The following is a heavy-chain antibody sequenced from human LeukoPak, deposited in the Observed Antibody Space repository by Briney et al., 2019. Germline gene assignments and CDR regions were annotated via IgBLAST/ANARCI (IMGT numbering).Heavy chain of an antibody. Sequence: GGSLRLSCAASGITFRSYAMSWVRQAPGKGLEWVSDISGSGGTTFYADSVKGRFTISRDNSNNTLYVQMNSLRAEDTAVYYCAKKSQIWIYSPIDYWGQGTLVTVSS. V-gene: IGHV3-23*01. CDR2: ISGSGGTT. CDR1: GITFRSYA. D-gene: IGHD1-26*01. J-gene: IGHJ4*02. CDR3: AKKSQIWIYSPIDY.